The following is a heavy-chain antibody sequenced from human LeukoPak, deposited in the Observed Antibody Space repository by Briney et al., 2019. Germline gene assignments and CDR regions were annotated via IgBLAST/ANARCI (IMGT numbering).Heavy chain of an antibody. Sequence: GGSLRLSCAASGFTFDDYAIHWVRQAPGKGLEWVSGISWNSGSIAYADSVKGRFTISRDNAKNSLYLQMNSLRAEDTAVYYCASAGILDYWGQGTLVTVSS. CDR1: GFTFDDYA. CDR2: ISWNSGSI. CDR3: ASAGILDY. V-gene: IGHV3-9*01. D-gene: IGHD3-3*01. J-gene: IGHJ4*02.